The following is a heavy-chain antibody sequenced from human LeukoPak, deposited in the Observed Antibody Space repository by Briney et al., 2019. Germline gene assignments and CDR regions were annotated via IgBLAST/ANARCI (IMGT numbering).Heavy chain of an antibody. Sequence: GGSLRLSCAASGFTFSSYAMSWVREAPGKGLEWVSTFSASGGNTYYADSVKGRFTISRDISKNTLYLQLTSLRADDTAVYYCAKDGLVGATDWFDCWGQGTLVTVSS. J-gene: IGHJ4*02. CDR1: GFTFSSYA. CDR3: AKDGLVGATDWFDC. V-gene: IGHV3-23*01. D-gene: IGHD1-26*01. CDR2: FSASGGNT.